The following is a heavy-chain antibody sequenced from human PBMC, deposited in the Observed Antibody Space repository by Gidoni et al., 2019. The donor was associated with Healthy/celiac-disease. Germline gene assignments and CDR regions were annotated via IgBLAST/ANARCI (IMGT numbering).Heavy chain of an antibody. D-gene: IGHD2-15*01. J-gene: IGHJ4*02. CDR3: ARGGVIVADFDY. CDR2: ISSSGSTI. V-gene: IGHV3-48*03. Sequence: EVQLVESGGGLVQPGASLILSCAASGFTFSSYEMNWVRQAPGKGLEWVSYISSSGSTIYYADSVKGRFTISRDNAKNSLYLQMNSLRAEDTAVYYCARGGVIVADFDYWGQGTLVTVSS. CDR1: GFTFSSYE.